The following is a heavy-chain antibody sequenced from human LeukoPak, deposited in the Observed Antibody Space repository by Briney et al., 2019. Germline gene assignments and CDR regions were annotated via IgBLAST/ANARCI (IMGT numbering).Heavy chain of an antibody. Sequence: SETLSLTCAVYGGSFSGYYWSWIRQPPGKGLEWIGEINHSGSINYNPSLKSRVTISVDTSKNQFSLKLSSVTAADTAVYYCARGVDYYDTPYYFDYWGQGTLVTVSS. CDR1: GGSFSGYY. CDR3: ARGVDYYDTPYYFDY. D-gene: IGHD3-22*01. J-gene: IGHJ4*02. V-gene: IGHV4-34*01. CDR2: INHSGSI.